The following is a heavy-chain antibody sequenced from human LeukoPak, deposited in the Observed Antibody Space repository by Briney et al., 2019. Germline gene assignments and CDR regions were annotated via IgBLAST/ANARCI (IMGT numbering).Heavy chain of an antibody. Sequence: GWSLRLSCAASGLTFSSYDMTWVRQAPGKGLEYVSSINYNGIFSADSVKGRFTISRDNAKNSLYLEMNSLRVEDTAFYYCARIGPGRDGSNSFDQWGQGTLAIVSS. CDR2: INYNGI. J-gene: IGHJ4*02. CDR1: GLTFSSYD. CDR3: ARIGPGRDGSNSFDQ. D-gene: IGHD5-24*01. V-gene: IGHV3-69-1*01.